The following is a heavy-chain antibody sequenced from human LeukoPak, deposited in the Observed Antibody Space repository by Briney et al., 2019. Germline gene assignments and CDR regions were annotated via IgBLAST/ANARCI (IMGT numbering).Heavy chain of an antibody. CDR3: ARDPGYYYDSSGFDY. Sequence: ETLSLTCTVSGGSISRGDYYWSWVRQAPGKGLEWVSSISSSSSYIYYADSVKGRFTISRDNAKNSLYLQMNSLRAEDTAVYYCARDPGYYYDSSGFDYWGQGTLVTVSS. D-gene: IGHD3-22*01. V-gene: IGHV3-21*01. CDR2: ISSSSSYI. CDR1: GGSISRGDYY. J-gene: IGHJ4*02.